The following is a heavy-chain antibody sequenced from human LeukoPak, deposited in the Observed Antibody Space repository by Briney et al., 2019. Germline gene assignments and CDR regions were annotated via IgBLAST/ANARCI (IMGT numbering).Heavy chain of an antibody. D-gene: IGHD4-23*01. CDR3: ARGRQARWLPQSGPFDY. CDR1: GGSFSGYY. CDR2: INHSGST. J-gene: IGHJ4*02. V-gene: IGHV4-34*01. Sequence: SETLSLTCAVYGGSFSGYYWSWIRQPPGKGLEWIGEINHSGSTNYNPSLKSRVTISVDTSKNQFSLKLSSVTAADTAVYYCARGRQARWLPQSGPFDYWGQGTLVTVSS.